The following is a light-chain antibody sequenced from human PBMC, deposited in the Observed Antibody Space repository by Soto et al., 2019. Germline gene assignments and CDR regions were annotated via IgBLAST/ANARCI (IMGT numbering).Light chain of an antibody. J-gene: IGLJ3*02. Sequence: QSALTQPASVSGSPGQSITISCTGTSSDVGSYNLVSWYQHHPGKAPKLMIYEGSKRPSGVSNRFSGSKSGNTASLTISGLQAEDEADYYCFSYANSFTWVFGGGTKLTVL. V-gene: IGLV2-23*01. CDR3: FSYANSFTWV. CDR2: EGS. CDR1: SSDVGSYNL.